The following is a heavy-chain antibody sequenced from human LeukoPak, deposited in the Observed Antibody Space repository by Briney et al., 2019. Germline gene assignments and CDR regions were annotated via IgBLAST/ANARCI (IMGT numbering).Heavy chain of an antibody. V-gene: IGHV3-23*01. Sequence: GGSLRLSCAASGFTFSSFAMSWVRQAPGKGLEWVSAVSGRGDSTYYADSVKGRFTTSRDNSKNTLYLQMNSLGAEDTAVYYCSKDQVWNYAQAFDYWGQGTLVTVSS. CDR2: VSGRGDST. CDR3: SKDQVWNYAQAFDY. J-gene: IGHJ4*02. CDR1: GFTFSSFA. D-gene: IGHD1-7*01.